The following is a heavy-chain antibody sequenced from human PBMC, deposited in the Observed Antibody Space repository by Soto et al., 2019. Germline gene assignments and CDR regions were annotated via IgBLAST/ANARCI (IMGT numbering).Heavy chain of an antibody. Sequence: GGSLRLSCVASGFTFSTYSMNWVRQAPGKGLEWISYITSGSSTIYYAASVKGRFTISRDNAKNSLYLQMNSLRDEDTAMYYCARDNGMAGSFDPWGPGTLVTVSS. CDR1: GFTFSTYS. D-gene: IGHD2-8*01. V-gene: IGHV3-48*02. J-gene: IGHJ5*02. CDR2: ITSGSSTI. CDR3: ARDNGMAGSFDP.